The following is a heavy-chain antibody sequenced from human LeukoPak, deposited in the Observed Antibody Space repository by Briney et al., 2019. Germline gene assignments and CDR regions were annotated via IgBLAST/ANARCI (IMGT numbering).Heavy chain of an antibody. V-gene: IGHV3-30-3*01. CDR3: AIPPRGGAAAGTPYYYYYMDV. CDR2: ISYDGSNK. D-gene: IGHD6-13*01. CDR1: GFTFSSYA. J-gene: IGHJ6*03. Sequence: GGSLRLSCAASGFTFSSYAMHWVRQAPGKGLEWVAVISYDGSNKYYADSVKGRFTISRDNSKNTLYLQMNSLRAEDTAVYYCAIPPRGGAAAGTPYYYYYMDVWGKGTTVTVSS.